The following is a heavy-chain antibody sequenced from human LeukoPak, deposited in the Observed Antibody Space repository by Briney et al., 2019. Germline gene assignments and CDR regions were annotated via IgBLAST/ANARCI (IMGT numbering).Heavy chain of an antibody. CDR1: GGTFSSYA. J-gene: IGHJ1*01. CDR2: IIPILGIS. Sequence: SVKVSCKASGGTFSSYAISWVGQAPGQGLEGMGRIIPILGISNYAQKFQGRVTITADKSTSTAYMELSSLRSEDTAVYYCARAGDIVVVPAARSAEYFQHWGQGTLVTVST. D-gene: IGHD2-2*01. CDR3: ARAGDIVVVPAARSAEYFQH. V-gene: IGHV1-69*04.